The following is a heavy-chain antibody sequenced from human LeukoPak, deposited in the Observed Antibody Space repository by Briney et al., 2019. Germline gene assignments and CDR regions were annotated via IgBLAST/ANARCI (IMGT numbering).Heavy chain of an antibody. CDR1: GVSIVRHY. V-gene: IGHV4-59*11. D-gene: IGHD7-27*01. CDR3: ARDGEGDEGWDY. J-gene: IGHJ4*02. Sequence: SETLSLTCTVSGVSIVRHYWIWIRQPPGKGLEWIGHISYSGSTNYNPSLKSRVTISVDTSKNQFSLRLSSVTAADTAVYYCARDGEGDEGWDYWGQGTLVTVSS. CDR2: ISYSGST.